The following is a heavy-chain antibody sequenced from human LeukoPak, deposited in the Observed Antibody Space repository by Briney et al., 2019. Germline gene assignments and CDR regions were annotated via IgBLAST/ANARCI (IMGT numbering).Heavy chain of an antibody. J-gene: IGHJ4*02. D-gene: IGHD5/OR15-5a*01. Sequence: SETLSLTCAVYGGSFSGYYWGWIRQPPGKGLEWIGEINHSGSTNYNPSLKSRVTISVDTSKNQFSLKLSSVTAADTAVYYCARWVYGKLDYWGQGTLVTVSS. CDR3: ARWVYGKLDY. CDR1: GGSFSGYY. CDR2: INHSGST. V-gene: IGHV4-34*01.